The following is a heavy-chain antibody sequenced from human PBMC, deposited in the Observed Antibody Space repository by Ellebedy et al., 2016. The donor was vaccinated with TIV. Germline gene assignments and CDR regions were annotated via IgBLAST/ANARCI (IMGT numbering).Heavy chain of an antibody. CDR2: IFHTGDT. V-gene: IGHV4-59*01. CDR1: GASISSYY. Sequence: MPSETLSLTCTVSGASISSYYWSWIRQPPGKGLEWIGFIFHTGDTNYSPSLKSRVAISLDTSQNQFSLKLTPVTDADTAVYYCARGGASSKYFDYWGLGTLVTVSS. CDR3: ARGGASSKYFDY. J-gene: IGHJ4*02.